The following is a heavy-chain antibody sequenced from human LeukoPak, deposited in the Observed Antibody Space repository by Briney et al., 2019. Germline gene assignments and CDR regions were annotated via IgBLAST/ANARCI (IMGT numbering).Heavy chain of an antibody. CDR1: GFTFSSYA. CDR3: ARSGSGSYFLDY. D-gene: IGHD3-10*01. V-gene: IGHV3-23*01. J-gene: IGHJ4*02. Sequence: GGSLRLSCAASGFTFSSYAMSWVRQAPGKGLEWVSAISGSGGSTYYADSVKGRFTISRDNFEHTLYLQMNSLRAEDTAVYYCARSGSGSYFLDYWGQGTLVTVSS. CDR2: ISGSGGST.